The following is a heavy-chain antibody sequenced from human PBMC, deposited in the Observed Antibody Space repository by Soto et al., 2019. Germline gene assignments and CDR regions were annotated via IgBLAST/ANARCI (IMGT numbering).Heavy chain of an antibody. CDR1: GASISTGGYY. J-gene: IGHJ4*02. V-gene: IGHV4-31*03. D-gene: IGHD1-26*01. CDR2: IYDSGST. Sequence: LSLPCTVSGASISTGGYYWNWIRQHPGKGLEWIGYIYDSGSTYHNPSLKSRLTISLDSSKNQFSLKVTSVTAADTAVYFCASDSGTYSFDYWGQGTLVTVSS. CDR3: ASDSGTYSFDY.